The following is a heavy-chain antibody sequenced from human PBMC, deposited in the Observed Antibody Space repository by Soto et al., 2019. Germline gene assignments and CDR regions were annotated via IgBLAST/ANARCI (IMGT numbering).Heavy chain of an antibody. J-gene: IGHJ4*02. CDR3: AKGGRQWLVTSDFNY. CDR2: VSHDGRNT. Sequence: VQLVESGGGVVQPGRSLRLSCAASGFTFSDYAMHWVRQAQGKGLEWVAVVSHDGRNTHYADSVKGRFTISRDSSKNTVSLEMTSLRAEATAVYYCAKGGRQWLVTSDFNYWGQGALVTVSS. V-gene: IGHV3-30*18. D-gene: IGHD6-19*01. CDR1: GFTFSDYA.